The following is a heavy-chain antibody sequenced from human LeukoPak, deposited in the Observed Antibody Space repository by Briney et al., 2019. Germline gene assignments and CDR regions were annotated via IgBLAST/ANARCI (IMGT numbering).Heavy chain of an antibody. D-gene: IGHD6-13*01. V-gene: IGHV4-34*01. CDR1: GGSFSGYY. J-gene: IGHJ6*03. CDR2: INHSGST. Sequence: PSETLSLTCAVYGGSFSGYYWSWIRQPPGKGLEWIREINHSGSTNYNPSLKSRVTISVDTSKNQFSLKLSSVTAADTAVYYCARGRGSSWLYYYYYMDVWGKGTKVTVSS. CDR3: ARGRGSSWLYYYYYMDV.